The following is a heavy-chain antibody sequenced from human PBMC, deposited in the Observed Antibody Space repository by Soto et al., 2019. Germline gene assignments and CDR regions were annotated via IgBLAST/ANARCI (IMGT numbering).Heavy chain of an antibody. CDR3: ARLYCSSTSCPPAY. CDR2: IYYSGST. Sequence: SETLSLTCTVSGGSISSYYWSWIRQPPGKGLEWIGYIYYSGSTNYNPSLKSRVTISVDTSKNQFSLKLSSVTAADTAVYYCARLYCSSTSCPPAYWGQGTLVTVSS. V-gene: IGHV4-59*08. CDR1: GGSISSYY. J-gene: IGHJ4*02. D-gene: IGHD2-2*01.